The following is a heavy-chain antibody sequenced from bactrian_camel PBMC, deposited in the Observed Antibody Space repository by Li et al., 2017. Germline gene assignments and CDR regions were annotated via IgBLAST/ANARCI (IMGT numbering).Heavy chain of an antibody. CDR2: IYGNGGST. D-gene: IGHD6*01. V-gene: IGHV3S1*01. CDR3: AKPGSTWSWGYNY. CDR1: GYTRSRKR. Sequence: HVQLVESGGGSVRAGGSLTLSCTASGYTRSRKRMGWFRQAPGKEREGVATIYGNGGSTWYAESVKGRFTISRDNAKNTLYLQLNSLKTEDMAMYYCAKPGSTWSWGYNYWGQGTQVTVS. J-gene: IGHJ4*01.